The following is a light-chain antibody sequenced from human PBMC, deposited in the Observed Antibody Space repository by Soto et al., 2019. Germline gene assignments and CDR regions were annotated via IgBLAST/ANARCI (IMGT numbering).Light chain of an antibody. Sequence: ETMMTQSPDTLFVSLGERATLSCRASQSLRSSLAWYQQKPGQAPRLLIYDASTSATGIPARFSGSGSGTDFTLTISGLQSEDFAVYYCQQYNNWPQTFGQGTKVEIK. CDR2: DAS. CDR1: QSLRSS. J-gene: IGKJ1*01. CDR3: QQYNNWPQT. V-gene: IGKV3-15*01.